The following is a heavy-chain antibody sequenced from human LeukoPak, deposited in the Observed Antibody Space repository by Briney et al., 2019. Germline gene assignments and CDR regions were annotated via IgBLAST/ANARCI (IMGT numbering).Heavy chain of an antibody. Sequence: GGSLRLSCAASGFTFSSYAMSWVRQAPGKGLEWVSAISGSGGSTYYADSVKGRFTISRDNSKNTLYLQMNSLRAEDTAVYYCAKLIDYYGSGSLTRFDYWGQGTLVTVSS. CDR2: ISGSGGST. J-gene: IGHJ4*02. CDR1: GFTFSSYA. CDR3: AKLIDYYGSGSLTRFDY. D-gene: IGHD3-10*01. V-gene: IGHV3-23*01.